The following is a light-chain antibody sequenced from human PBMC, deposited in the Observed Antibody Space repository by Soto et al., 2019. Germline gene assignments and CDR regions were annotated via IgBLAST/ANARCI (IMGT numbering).Light chain of an antibody. CDR3: QQRHMWPIT. Sequence: EIVLTQSPGTLSLSPGERATLSCRASQSFRGLLAWYQQKPGQAPRLLIYDAYNRTTGIPPRFGGSGSGTDFTLTISSLEPEDSAVYYCQQRHMWPITFGQGTRLEI. J-gene: IGKJ5*01. V-gene: IGKV3-11*01. CDR1: QSFRGL. CDR2: DAY.